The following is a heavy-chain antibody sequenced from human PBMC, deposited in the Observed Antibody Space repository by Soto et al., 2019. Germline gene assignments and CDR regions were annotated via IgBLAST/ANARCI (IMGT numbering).Heavy chain of an antibody. CDR2: LYGSGRGI. Sequence: PGGSLRLSCRGSGFSFTSYALAWVRQAPGKGLECVAGLYGSGRGIEYADSVRGRFTISRDNSRNTVYLDMNCLRGDDTAGYYCAKDAVPGDGWWLLEHWGRGTVVTV. D-gene: IGHD2-21*02. CDR3: AKDAVPGDGWWLLEH. CDR1: GFSFTSYA. J-gene: IGHJ1*01. V-gene: IGHV3-23*05.